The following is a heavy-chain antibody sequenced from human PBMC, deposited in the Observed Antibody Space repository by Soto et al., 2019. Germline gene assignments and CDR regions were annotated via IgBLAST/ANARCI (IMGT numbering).Heavy chain of an antibody. V-gene: IGHV3-23*01. J-gene: IGHJ4*02. D-gene: IGHD3-22*01. Sequence: EVQLLESGGGLGQPGGFLRLSCAASGFTFSNYAMSWVRQAPGKGLEWVSGISGRGSSAYYAVSVRGRFTISRDNSENTMYLKMNSLRADDAAVYYCAKERYHYDSTFDDWGQGTLVTVSS. CDR1: GFTFSNYA. CDR3: AKERYHYDSTFDD. CDR2: ISGRGSSA.